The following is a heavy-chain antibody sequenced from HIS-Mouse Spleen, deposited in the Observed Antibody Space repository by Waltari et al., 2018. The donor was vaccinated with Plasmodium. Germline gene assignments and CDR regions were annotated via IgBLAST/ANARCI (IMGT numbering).Heavy chain of an antibody. J-gene: IGHJ4*02. Sequence: QVQLQQWGAGLLKPSETLSLTCAVHGGSFSGYSWGWILQPPGKGLEWIGEINHRGSTNYNPSLKSRVTISVDTSKNQFSLKLSSVTAADTAVYYCARAYYDFWSGYRFDYWGQGTLVTVSS. D-gene: IGHD3-3*01. CDR3: ARAYYDFWSGYRFDY. CDR2: INHRGST. CDR1: GGSFSGYS. V-gene: IGHV4-34*01.